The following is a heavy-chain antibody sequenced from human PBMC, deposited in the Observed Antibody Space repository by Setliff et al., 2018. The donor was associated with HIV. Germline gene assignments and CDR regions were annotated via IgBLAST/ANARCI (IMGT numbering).Heavy chain of an antibody. D-gene: IGHD2-15*01. CDR3: ARGFCSGGFCHPNFYHYMDV. V-gene: IGHV4-31*03. Sequence: LSLTCTFSGVTSGDYYWTWIRQHPVKGLEWIGYIYSSGTKYYNPSLKSRLAITLDTSKNQFSLNLKSVTAADAAVYYCARGFCSGGFCHPNFYHYMDVWGKGTTVTVSS. J-gene: IGHJ6*03. CDR1: GVTSGDYY. CDR2: IYSSGTK.